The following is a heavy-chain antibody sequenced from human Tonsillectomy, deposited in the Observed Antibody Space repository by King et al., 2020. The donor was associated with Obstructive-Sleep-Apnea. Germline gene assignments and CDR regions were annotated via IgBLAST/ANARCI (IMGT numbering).Heavy chain of an antibody. D-gene: IGHD6-19*01. Sequence: QLVQSGAEVKKPGASVKVSCKASGYMFTSYGISWVRQAPGQGLEWMGWISAYNGNTNYAQKFQGRVTMTTDTSTSTAYMELRSLRSDDTAVYYCARNPYGTGWYSGWIDYWGQGTLVTVSS. CDR2: ISAYNGNT. CDR1: GYMFTSYG. CDR3: ARNPYGTGWYSGWIDY. V-gene: IGHV1-18*04. J-gene: IGHJ4*02.